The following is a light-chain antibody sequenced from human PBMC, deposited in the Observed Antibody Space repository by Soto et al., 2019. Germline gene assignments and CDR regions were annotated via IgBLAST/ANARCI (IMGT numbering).Light chain of an antibody. V-gene: IGKV3-15*01. CDR2: GAS. CDR1: QSVSSN. CDR3: QQYDRSPYT. Sequence: EIVMTQSPATLSVSPGERATLSCRASQSVSSNLAWYQQKPGQAPRLLIYGASTRATGIPARFSGSGAGTDFALTISRLEPEDFAVYYCQQYDRSPYTFGQGTKVDIK. J-gene: IGKJ2*01.